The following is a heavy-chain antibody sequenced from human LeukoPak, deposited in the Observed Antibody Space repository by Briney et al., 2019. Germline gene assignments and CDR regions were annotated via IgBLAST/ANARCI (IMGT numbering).Heavy chain of an antibody. D-gene: IGHD3-9*01. J-gene: IGHJ4*02. CDR3: ARGGGVLRYFDWKTTYFDY. V-gene: IGHV4-34*01. CDR2: INHSGST. CDR1: GGSFSGYY. Sequence: PSETPSLTCAVYGGSFSGYYWSWIRQPPGKGLEWIGEINHSGSTNYNPSLKSRVTISVDTSKNQFSLKLSSVTAADTAVYYCARGGGVLRYFDWKTTYFDYWGQGTLVTVSS.